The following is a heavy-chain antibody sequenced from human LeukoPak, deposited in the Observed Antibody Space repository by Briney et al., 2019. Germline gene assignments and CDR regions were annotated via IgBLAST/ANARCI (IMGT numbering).Heavy chain of an antibody. V-gene: IGHV3-23*01. CDR2: ISATGGST. CDR3: APPYGMDV. Sequence: GGSLRLSCAASGFTFSSYAMSWVRQALGKGLEWVSAISATGGSTHYADSVKGRFTISRDNSKNTVYLQMNSLRAEDTAVYYCAPPYGMDVWGQGTTVTVSS. J-gene: IGHJ6*02. CDR1: GFTFSSYA.